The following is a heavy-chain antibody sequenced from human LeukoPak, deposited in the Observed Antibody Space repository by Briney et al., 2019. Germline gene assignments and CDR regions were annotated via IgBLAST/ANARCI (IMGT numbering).Heavy chain of an antibody. Sequence: ASVKVSCKAPVGTFSSYAISWVRQAPGQGLEWMGGIIPIFGTANYAQKFQGRVTITTDESTSTAYMELSSLRSEDTAVYYCARVNRGPYFDWLGPDYYYYMDVWGKGTTVTVSS. CDR1: VGTFSSYA. D-gene: IGHD3-9*01. CDR3: ARVNRGPYFDWLGPDYYYYMDV. CDR2: IIPIFGTA. J-gene: IGHJ6*03. V-gene: IGHV1-69*05.